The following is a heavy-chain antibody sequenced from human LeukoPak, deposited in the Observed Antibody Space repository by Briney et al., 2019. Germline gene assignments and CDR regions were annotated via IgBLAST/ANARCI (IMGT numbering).Heavy chain of an antibody. CDR3: AREEYDSSGYSRFDP. CDR1: GFTFSSYG. CDR2: IWYDGSNK. Sequence: GGSLRLSCAASGFTFSSYGMHWVRQAPGKGLEWVAVIWYDGSNKYYADSVKGRFPISRDNSKNTLYLQMNSLRAEDTAVYYCAREEYDSSGYSRFDPWGQGTLVTVSS. V-gene: IGHV3-33*01. J-gene: IGHJ5*02. D-gene: IGHD3-22*01.